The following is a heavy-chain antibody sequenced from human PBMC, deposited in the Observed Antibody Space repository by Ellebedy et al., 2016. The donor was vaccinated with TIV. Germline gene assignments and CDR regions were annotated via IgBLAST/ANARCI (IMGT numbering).Heavy chain of an antibody. V-gene: IGHV3-30*01. Sequence: SVKGRFTTSRDNAKNTLYLQMNILRAEDTAVFYCARESEVGCMDVWGQGTTVTVSS. J-gene: IGHJ6*02. CDR3: ARESEVGCMDV. D-gene: IGHD1-26*01.